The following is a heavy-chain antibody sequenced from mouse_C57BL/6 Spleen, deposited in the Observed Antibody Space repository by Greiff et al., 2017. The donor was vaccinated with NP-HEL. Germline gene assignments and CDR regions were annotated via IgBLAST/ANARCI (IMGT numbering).Heavy chain of an antibody. Sequence: QVQLQQPGAELVKPGASVKLSCKASGYTFTSYWMHWVKQRPEQGLEWIGMIHPNSGSTHYNEKFMSKATLTVDKSSSTAYMQLSSLTSEDSAVYYCARGLAYYSNYEDYWGQGTTLTVSS. CDR3: ARGLAYYSNYEDY. J-gene: IGHJ2*01. D-gene: IGHD2-5*01. V-gene: IGHV1-64*01. CDR2: IHPNSGST. CDR1: GYTFTSYW.